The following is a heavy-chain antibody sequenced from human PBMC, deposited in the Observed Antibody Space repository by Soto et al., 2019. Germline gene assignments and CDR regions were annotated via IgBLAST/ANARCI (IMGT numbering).Heavy chain of an antibody. CDR2: ISSSSSYI. CDR1: GFTFSSYS. Sequence: PGGSLRLSCAAPGFTFSSYSMNWVRQAPGKGLEWVSSISSSSSYIYYADSVKGRFTISRDNAKNSLYLQMNSLRAEDTAVYYCARDKGITGTTPLDYWGQGTLVTVSS. J-gene: IGHJ4*02. D-gene: IGHD1-7*01. V-gene: IGHV3-21*01. CDR3: ARDKGITGTTPLDY.